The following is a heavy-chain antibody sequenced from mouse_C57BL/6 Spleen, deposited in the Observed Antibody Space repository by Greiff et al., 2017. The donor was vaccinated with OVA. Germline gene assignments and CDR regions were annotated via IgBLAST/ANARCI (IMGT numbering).Heavy chain of an antibody. V-gene: IGHV1-53*01. D-gene: IGHD2-4*01. CDR2: INPSNGGT. CDR3: ARRDDYDDHWYFDV. J-gene: IGHJ1*03. Sequence: QVQLKQPGPELVKPGASVKLSCKASGYTFTSYWMHWVKQRPGQGLEWIGNINPSNGGTNYNEKFKSKATLTVDKSSSTAYMQLSSLTSEDSAVYYCARRDDYDDHWYFDVWGTGTTVTVSS. CDR1: GYTFTSYW.